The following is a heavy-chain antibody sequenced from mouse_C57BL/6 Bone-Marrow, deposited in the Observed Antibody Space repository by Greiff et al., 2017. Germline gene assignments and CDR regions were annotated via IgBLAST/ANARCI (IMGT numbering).Heavy chain of an antibody. J-gene: IGHJ2*01. Sequence: QLQQSGAELAKPGASVNLSCKASGYTFTSYWMHWVTQRPGQGLEWLGYIHPSSGYTKYNQKFKDKATVTADKSSSPDFMQLSSLTYEDYGVYYGARGKTYFDDGGKGTTLTVSS. V-gene: IGHV1-7*01. CDR1: GYTFTSYW. CDR2: IHPSSGYT. CDR3: ARGKTYFDD.